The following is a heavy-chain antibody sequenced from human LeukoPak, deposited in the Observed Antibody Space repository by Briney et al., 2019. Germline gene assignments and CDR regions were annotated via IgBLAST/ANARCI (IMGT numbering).Heavy chain of an antibody. V-gene: IGHV3-33*01. CDR1: GFIFSSYG. Sequence: GRSLRLSCAASGFIFSSYGMHWVRQAPGKGLEWVAVIWYDGSNKYYADSAKGRFTISRDNSKNTLYLQMNSLRAEDTAVYYSAREDHAYSSSWYLHYWGQGTLVTVSS. CDR2: IWYDGSNK. D-gene: IGHD6-13*01. J-gene: IGHJ4*02. CDR3: AREDHAYSSSWYLHY.